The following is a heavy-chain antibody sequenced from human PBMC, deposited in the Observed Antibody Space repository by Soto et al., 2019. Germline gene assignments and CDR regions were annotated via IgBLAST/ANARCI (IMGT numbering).Heavy chain of an antibody. D-gene: IGHD2-2*01. J-gene: IGHJ4*02. V-gene: IGHV3-11*06. CDR1: GVSFSDYY. CDR2: LGGVTDYA. CDR3: ARYASLSGADH. Sequence: QVQLVESGGGLVTPGGSLRLSCAASGVSFSDYYMIWMRQAPGKGLEWISYLGGVTDYANYADSVRGRFTISRDKTKKVVFLQMSSLRADDTAVYYCARYASLSGADHWGQGTLVIVSS.